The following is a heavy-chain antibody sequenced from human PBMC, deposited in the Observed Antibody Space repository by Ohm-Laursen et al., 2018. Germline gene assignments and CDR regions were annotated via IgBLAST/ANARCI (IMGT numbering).Heavy chain of an antibody. Sequence: SDTLSLTCAVSGGSISSYYWSWIRQPPGKGLEWIGYIYYSGSTNYNPSLKSRVTISVDTSKNQFSLKLSSVTAADTAVYYCAGGYYYDSSGYYWDNWFDPWGQGTLVTVSS. CDR1: GGSISSYY. V-gene: IGHV4-59*07. J-gene: IGHJ5*02. CDR3: AGGYYYDSSGYYWDNWFDP. CDR2: IYYSGST. D-gene: IGHD3-22*01.